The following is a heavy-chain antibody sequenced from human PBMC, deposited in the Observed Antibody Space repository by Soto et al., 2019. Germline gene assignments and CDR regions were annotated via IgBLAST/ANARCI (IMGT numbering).Heavy chain of an antibody. J-gene: IGHJ5*02. CDR3: ARDPDYDFWSGLTAPYNWFDP. Sequence: KQSQTLSLPCAISGDSVSSNSAAWTWIRQSPSRGLEWLGRTYYRSKWYNDYAVSVKSRITFNPDKSKNQFSLQLNSVTPEDTAVYYCARDPDYDFWSGLTAPYNWFDPWGQGTLVTVSS. CDR1: GDSVSSNSAA. D-gene: IGHD3-3*01. V-gene: IGHV6-1*01. CDR2: TYYRSKWYN.